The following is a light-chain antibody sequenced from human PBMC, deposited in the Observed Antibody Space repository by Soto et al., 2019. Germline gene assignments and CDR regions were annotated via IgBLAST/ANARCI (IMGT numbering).Light chain of an antibody. CDR2: DAS. J-gene: IGKJ4*01. CDR1: QDINKY. CDR3: QQYDLLPLLT. Sequence: DIQMTQSPFSLSASVGDRVTITCQARQDINKYLNWYQQKSGKAPKLLIHDASTLETGVPSRFSGSGSGTRFTFTISSLQPEDGATYYCQQYDLLPLLTFGGGTKVDIK. V-gene: IGKV1-33*01.